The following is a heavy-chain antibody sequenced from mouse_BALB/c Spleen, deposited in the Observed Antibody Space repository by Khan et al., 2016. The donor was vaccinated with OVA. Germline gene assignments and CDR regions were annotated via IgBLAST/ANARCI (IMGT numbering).Heavy chain of an antibody. J-gene: IGHJ2*01. CDR3: ARTARIKY. V-gene: IGHV3-2*02. CDR2: ISYSGST. Sequence: EVQLQESGPGLVKPSQSLSLTCTVTGYSITSGYGWNWIRQFPGNKLEWMGYISYSGSTNYNPSLKSRISITRATSKNQCFLQLKSVTTEDTATYYCARTARIKYWGQGTTLTVSS. CDR1: GYSITSGYG. D-gene: IGHD1-2*01.